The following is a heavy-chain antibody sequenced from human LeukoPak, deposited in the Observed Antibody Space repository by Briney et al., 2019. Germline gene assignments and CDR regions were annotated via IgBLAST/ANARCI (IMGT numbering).Heavy chain of an antibody. Sequence: PGRSLRLSCAASGFTFSSYGVHWARQAPGKGLEWVAVIWYDGSNKYYADSVKGRFTISRDNSKNTLYLQMNSLRAEDTAVYYCARVPAYDYYFDYWGQGTLVTVSS. CDR1: GFTFSSYG. D-gene: IGHD2-2*01. CDR3: ARVPAYDYYFDY. J-gene: IGHJ4*02. CDR2: IWYDGSNK. V-gene: IGHV3-33*01.